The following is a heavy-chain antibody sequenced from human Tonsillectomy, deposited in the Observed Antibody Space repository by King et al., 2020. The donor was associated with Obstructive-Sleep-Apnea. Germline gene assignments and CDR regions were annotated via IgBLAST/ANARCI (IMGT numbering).Heavy chain of an antibody. D-gene: IGHD6-13*01. CDR1: GGSISSNNW. V-gene: IGHV4-4*02. J-gene: IGHJ4*02. CDR3: ATFNPNIATAHSYYFDS. CDR2: IYHGGST. Sequence: QLQESGPGLVKPSGTLSLICAVSGGSISSNNWWSWVRQPPKKGLEWIGEIYHGGSTNYSPSLKSRVTISVDKSKNQFSLKLSSVTAADTAVYYCATFNPNIATAHSYYFDSWGQGTLVTVSS.